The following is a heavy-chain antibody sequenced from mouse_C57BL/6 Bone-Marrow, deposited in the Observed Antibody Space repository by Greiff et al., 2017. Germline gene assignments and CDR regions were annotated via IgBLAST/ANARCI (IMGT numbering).Heavy chain of an antibody. J-gene: IGHJ4*01. CDR2: INPYNGGT. D-gene: IGHD1-1*01. CDR3: ARGITTVVATNAMDY. V-gene: IGHV1-19*01. Sequence: EVQLQQSGPVLVKPGASVKMSCKASGYTFTDYYMNWVKQSHGKSLEWIGVINPYNGGTSYNQKFKGKATLTVDKSSSTAYMELNSLTSEDSAVYYGARGITTVVATNAMDYWGQGTSVTVSS. CDR1: GYTFTDYY.